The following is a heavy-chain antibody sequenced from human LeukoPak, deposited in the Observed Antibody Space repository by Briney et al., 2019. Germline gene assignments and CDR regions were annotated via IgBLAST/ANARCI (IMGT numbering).Heavy chain of an antibody. D-gene: IGHD5-12*01. Sequence: SVKVSCKASGGTFSSYAISWVRQAPGQGLEWMGGIIPIFGTANYAQKFQGRVTITADKSTSTAYMELSSPRSEDTAVYYCARSVAISAPYYMDAWGKGTTVTVSS. CDR2: IIPIFGTA. CDR1: GGTFSSYA. CDR3: ARSVAISAPYYMDA. J-gene: IGHJ6*03. V-gene: IGHV1-69*06.